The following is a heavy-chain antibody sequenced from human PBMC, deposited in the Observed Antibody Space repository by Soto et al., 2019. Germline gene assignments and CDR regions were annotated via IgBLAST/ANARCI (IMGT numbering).Heavy chain of an antibody. V-gene: IGHV3-7*01. Sequence: EVQLVESGGGLVQPGGSLRLSCAASGFTFSSYWMTWVRQAPGKGLEWVANIKQDGNEKYYVDSVKSRFTISRDNAKNSLHLRMNGLRVEDSAVSYCARYREGSGWDSEYFEQWGQGTLVTVSS. CDR3: ARYREGSGWDSEYFEQ. D-gene: IGHD6-19*01. CDR2: IKQDGNEK. CDR1: GFTFSSYW. J-gene: IGHJ1*01.